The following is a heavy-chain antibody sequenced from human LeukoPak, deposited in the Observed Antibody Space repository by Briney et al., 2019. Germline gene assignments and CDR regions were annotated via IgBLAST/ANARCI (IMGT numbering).Heavy chain of an antibody. D-gene: IGHD2-2*01. J-gene: IGHJ4*02. CDR2: INHSGST. Sequence: PPETLSLTCAVYGGSFSGYYWRWIRQPPGKGRVGSGEINHSGSTNYNTSLKSRVTISVDTSKNQFSLQLSSVTAADTAVYYCARRAKDIVVVPAATTPFDYWGQGTLVTVSS. CDR3: ARRAKDIVVVPAATTPFDY. CDR1: GGSFSGYY. V-gene: IGHV4-34*01.